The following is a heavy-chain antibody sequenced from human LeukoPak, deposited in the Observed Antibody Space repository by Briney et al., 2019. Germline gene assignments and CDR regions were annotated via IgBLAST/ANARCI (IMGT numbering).Heavy chain of an antibody. CDR2: IWYDGSNR. CDR1: GFTFSSYG. D-gene: IGHD6-19*01. V-gene: IGHV3-33*01. J-gene: IGHJ3*02. CDR3: AREGQWLTTVRDAFDI. Sequence: GGSLRLSCAASGFTFSSYGMHWVRQAPGKGLEGVAVIWYDGSNRYYADSVKGRFTISRDNSKNTLYLQMNSLRAEDTAVYYCAREGQWLTTVRDAFDIWGQGTMVTVSS.